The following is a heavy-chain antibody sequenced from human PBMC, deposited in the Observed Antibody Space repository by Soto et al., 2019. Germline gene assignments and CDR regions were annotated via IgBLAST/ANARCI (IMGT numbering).Heavy chain of an antibody. Sequence: SETLSLTCSVSGGSISSSSYFWGWIRQPPGKGLEWIGSIYYSGSTYYNPSLKSRVTISVDTSKNQFSLKLTSVTAADTAVYYCARDKITGLFDYWGQGTLVTVS. CDR1: GGSISSSSYF. D-gene: IGHD2-8*02. V-gene: IGHV4-39*07. CDR3: ARDKITGLFDY. J-gene: IGHJ4*02. CDR2: IYYSGST.